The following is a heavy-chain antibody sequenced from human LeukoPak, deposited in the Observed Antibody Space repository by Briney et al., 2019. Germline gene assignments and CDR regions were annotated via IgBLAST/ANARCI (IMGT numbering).Heavy chain of an antibody. Sequence: GGSLRLSRVAAGFKLDDNAMHSVRQVPGKGLQWVSGVSWNSDRIDYADSVKGRFRISRDNARNSLFLQMNSLRAEDTAFYYCLRDICDSETSDSFDYWGWGTLVTVSS. V-gene: IGHV3-9*01. J-gene: IGHJ4*02. CDR1: GFKLDDNA. CDR3: LRDICDSETSDSFDY. CDR2: VSWNSDRI. D-gene: IGHD3-22*01.